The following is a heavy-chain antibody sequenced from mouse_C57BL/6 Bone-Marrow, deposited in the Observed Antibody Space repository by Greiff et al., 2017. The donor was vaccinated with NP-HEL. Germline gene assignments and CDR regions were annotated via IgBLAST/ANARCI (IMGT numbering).Heavy chain of an antibody. J-gene: IGHJ4*01. CDR2: IRSKSNNYAT. Sequence: DAGGGLVQPKGSLKLSCAASGFSFNTYAMNWVRQAPGKGLEWVARIRSKSNNYATYYADSVKDRFTISRDDSESMLYLQMNNLKTEDTAMYYCVSRNYYGSSYGAMDYWGQGTSVTVSS. CDR1: GFSFNTYA. CDR3: VSRNYYGSSYGAMDY. V-gene: IGHV10-1*01. D-gene: IGHD1-1*01.